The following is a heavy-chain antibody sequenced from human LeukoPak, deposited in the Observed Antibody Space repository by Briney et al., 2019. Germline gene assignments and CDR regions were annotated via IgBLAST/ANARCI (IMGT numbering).Heavy chain of an antibody. CDR1: GVSFSGYY. J-gene: IGHJ3*02. D-gene: IGHD3-10*02. V-gene: IGHV4-34*01. CDR2: ISHRGGT. CDR3: ARIYDVRDYRMAFDI. Sequence: SETLSLTCAVYGVSFSGYYWSWIRQPPGKGLEWIGEISHRGGTNYNPSLKSRVNISPDTSMNQFSLKLSSVTAADTAVYYCARIYDVRDYRMAFDIWGQGTMVTVSP.